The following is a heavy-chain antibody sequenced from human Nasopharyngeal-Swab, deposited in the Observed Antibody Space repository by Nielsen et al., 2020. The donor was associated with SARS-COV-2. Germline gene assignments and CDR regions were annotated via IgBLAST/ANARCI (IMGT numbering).Heavy chain of an antibody. V-gene: IGHV3-23*03. CDR1: GSTFSGHA. Sequence: GGSLRLSCAASGSTFSGHAMTWVRQAPGKGLEWVSTFYSDGSSTFYAEPVKGRFTISRDNAKNTLYLQMNSLRVEDTAEYYCALSRDYGTFNYWGQGTLVTVSS. CDR2: FYSDGSST. D-gene: IGHD4-17*01. CDR3: ALSRDYGTFNY. J-gene: IGHJ4*02.